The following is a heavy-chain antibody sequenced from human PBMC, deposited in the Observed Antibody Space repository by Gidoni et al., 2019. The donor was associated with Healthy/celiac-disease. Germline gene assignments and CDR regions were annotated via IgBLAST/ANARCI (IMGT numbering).Heavy chain of an antibody. D-gene: IGHD1-26*01. V-gene: IGHV3-9*01. CDR2: ISWNSGSI. J-gene: IGHJ3*02. CDR3: AKDLSQELPLDAFDI. CDR1: GFTFDDYA. Sequence: EVQLVESGGGLVQPGRSLRLSCAASGFTFDDYAMHWVRQAPGKGMEWVSGISWNSGSIGYADSVKGRFTISRDNAKNSLYLQMNSLRAEDTALYYCAKDLSQELPLDAFDIWGQGIMVTVSS.